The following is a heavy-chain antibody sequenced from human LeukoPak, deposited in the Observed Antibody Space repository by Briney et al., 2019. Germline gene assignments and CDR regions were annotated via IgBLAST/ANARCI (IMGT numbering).Heavy chain of an antibody. V-gene: IGHV3-7*03. Sequence: GGSLRLSCAASGFIFETYWMNWVRQVPGEGLEWVANMKHDGSEEYYVESVKGRFIISRDNANKLLYLQMNSLRAEDTAIYYCARKAAGWGVLDHWGQGLLVTISS. D-gene: IGHD3-10*01. CDR2: MKHDGSEE. CDR3: ARKAAGWGVLDH. J-gene: IGHJ4*02. CDR1: GFIFETYW.